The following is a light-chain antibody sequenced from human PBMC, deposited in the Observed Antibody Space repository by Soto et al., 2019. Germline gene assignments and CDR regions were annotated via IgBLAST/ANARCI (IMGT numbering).Light chain of an antibody. V-gene: IGKV1-39*01. Sequence: DIQMTQSPSSLSASVGDRVTITCRASQSIISYLNWYQQKPGKAPKLLIYAASSLQSGVPSRFSGSGSGTDFTLTISSLQPEDFATYYCQQSYSTPSITFGQGTRLEI. J-gene: IGKJ5*01. CDR1: QSIISY. CDR3: QQSYSTPSIT. CDR2: AAS.